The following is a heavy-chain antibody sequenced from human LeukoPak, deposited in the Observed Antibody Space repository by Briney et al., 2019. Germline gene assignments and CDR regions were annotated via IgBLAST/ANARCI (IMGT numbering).Heavy chain of an antibody. J-gene: IGHJ4*02. CDR3: AADVYGSGSYGFLDY. CDR1: GFTFTSSA. D-gene: IGHD3-10*01. Sequence: ASVKVSCKASGFTFTSSAVQWVRQARGQRLEWIGWIVVGSGNTNYAQKFQERVTITRDMSTSTAYMELSSLRSEDTAVYYCAADVYGSGSYGFLDYWGQGTLVTVSS. CDR2: IVVGSGNT. V-gene: IGHV1-58*01.